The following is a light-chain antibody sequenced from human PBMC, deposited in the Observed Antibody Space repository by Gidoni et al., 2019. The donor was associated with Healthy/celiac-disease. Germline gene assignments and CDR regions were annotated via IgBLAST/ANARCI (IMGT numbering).Light chain of an antibody. J-gene: IGLJ3*02. Sequence: ARITCGGNNIGSKSVHGYQQKPGQAPVLVVYDDSDRPSGIPERFSGSNSGNTATLTISRVEAGDEADYYCQVWDSSSDLMLWVFGGGTKLTVL. V-gene: IGLV3-21*02. CDR2: DDS. CDR1: NIGSKS. CDR3: QVWDSSSDLMLWV.